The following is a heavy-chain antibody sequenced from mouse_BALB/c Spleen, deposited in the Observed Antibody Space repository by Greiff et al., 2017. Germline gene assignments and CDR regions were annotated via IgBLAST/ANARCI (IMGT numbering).Heavy chain of an antibody. CDR1: GYTFTSYW. Sequence: VQLQQSGAELAKPGASVKMSCKASGYTFTSYWMHWVKQRPGQGLEWIGYINPSTGYTEYNQKFKDKATLTADKSSSTAYMQLSSLTSEDSAVYYCARWNIFDYWGQGTTLTVSS. V-gene: IGHV1-7*01. CDR3: ARWNIFDY. D-gene: IGHD5-2*01. J-gene: IGHJ2*01. CDR2: INPSTGYT.